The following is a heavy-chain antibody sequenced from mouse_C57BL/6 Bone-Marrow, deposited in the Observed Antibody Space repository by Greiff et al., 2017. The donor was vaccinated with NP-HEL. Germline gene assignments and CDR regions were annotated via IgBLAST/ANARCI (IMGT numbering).Heavy chain of an antibody. CDR1: GYTFTSYW. J-gene: IGHJ4*01. CDR3: AREDYYGSSSYYYAMDY. V-gene: IGHV1-50*01. D-gene: IGHD1-1*01. Sequence: QVQLQQSGAELVKPGASVKLSCKASGYTFTSYWMQWVKQRPGQGLEWIGEIDPSDSYTNYNQKFKGKATLTVDTSSSTAYMQLSSLTSEDSAVYYCAREDYYGSSSYYYAMDYWGQGTSVTVSS. CDR2: IDPSDSYT.